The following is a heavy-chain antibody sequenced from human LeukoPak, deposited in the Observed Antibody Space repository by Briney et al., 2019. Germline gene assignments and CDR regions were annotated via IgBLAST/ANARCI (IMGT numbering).Heavy chain of an antibody. D-gene: IGHD2-15*01. J-gene: IGHJ5*02. Sequence: PSETLSLTCTVSGGSISSYYWSWIRQPPGKGLEWIGYIYYSGSTNYNPSLKSRVTISVDTSKNQFSLKLSSVTAADTAVYYCARGVMVAPRDYWFDPWGQGTLVTVSS. CDR3: ARGVMVAPRDYWFDP. CDR2: IYYSGST. V-gene: IGHV4-59*12. CDR1: GGSISSYY.